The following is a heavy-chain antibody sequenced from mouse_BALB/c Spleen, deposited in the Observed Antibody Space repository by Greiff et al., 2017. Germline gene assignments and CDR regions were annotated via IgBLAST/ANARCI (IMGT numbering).Heavy chain of an antibody. J-gene: IGHJ3*01. CDR3: ARDGLRQAWFAY. CDR2: ISDGGSYT. Sequence: EVKLVESGGGLVKPGGSLKLSCAASGFTFSDYYMYWVRQTPEKRLEWVATISDGGSYTYYPDSVKGRFTISRDNAKNNLYLQMSSLKSEDTAMYYCARDGLRQAWFAYWGQGTLVTVSA. D-gene: IGHD2-4*01. V-gene: IGHV5-4*02. CDR1: GFTFSDYY.